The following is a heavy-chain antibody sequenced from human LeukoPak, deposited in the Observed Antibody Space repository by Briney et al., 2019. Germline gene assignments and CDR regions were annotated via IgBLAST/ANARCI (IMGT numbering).Heavy chain of an antibody. J-gene: IGHJ3*01. Sequence: SVKVSCNSSGRTFRTSFIYWVRQAPGQGLEWMGGFMPLLDRRQYAEKFQGRVTITTDDSTSTAYMELSSLTYEDTAVYHCARDVHTDAFDVWGQGTMVTVSS. V-gene: IGHV1-69*16. CDR1: GRTFRTSF. CDR2: FMPLLDRR. CDR3: ARDVHTDAFDV.